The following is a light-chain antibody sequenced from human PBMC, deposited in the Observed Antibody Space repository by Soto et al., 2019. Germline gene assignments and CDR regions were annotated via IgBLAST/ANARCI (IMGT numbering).Light chain of an antibody. V-gene: IGKV3-20*01. J-gene: IGKJ1*01. CDR3: QQYGSSYWT. Sequence: EIVLTQSPDTLSLSPGERATLSCRASQSVSSSYLAWYQQKPGQAPRLLIYGASSRATGIPDRFSGSGSGTDFTLTISRLEPEDFAVYYCQQYGSSYWTFGQGTKVEIK. CDR2: GAS. CDR1: QSVSSSY.